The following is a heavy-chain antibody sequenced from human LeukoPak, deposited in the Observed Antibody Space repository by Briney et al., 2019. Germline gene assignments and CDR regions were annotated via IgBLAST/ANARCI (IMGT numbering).Heavy chain of an antibody. CDR3: ARIDQAPSAIFYYYYGMDV. CDR1: GFTFSGYA. Sequence: GGSLRLSCAASGFTFSGYAMHWVRQAPGKGLEWVAVVSSDGNNQVYADSVRGRFTISRDNAKNTLYLQMNSLRAEDTAVYYCARIDQAPSAIFYYYYGMDVWGQGTTVTVSS. D-gene: IGHD3-3*01. CDR2: VSSDGNNQ. V-gene: IGHV3-30-3*01. J-gene: IGHJ6*02.